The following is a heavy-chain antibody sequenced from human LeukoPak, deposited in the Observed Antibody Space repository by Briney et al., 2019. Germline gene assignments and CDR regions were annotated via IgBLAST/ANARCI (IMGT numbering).Heavy chain of an antibody. Sequence: GASVKVSCKASGYTFTSYDINWVRQATGQGLECMGWMNPNSGNTGYAQKFQGRVTMTRNTSISTACMELSSLRSEDTAVYYCARGYHDVRVVIMTVYYGMDVWGQGTTVTVSS. CDR3: ARGYHDVRVVIMTVYYGMDV. CDR1: GYTFTSYD. CDR2: MNPNSGNT. J-gene: IGHJ6*02. V-gene: IGHV1-8*01. D-gene: IGHD3-3*01.